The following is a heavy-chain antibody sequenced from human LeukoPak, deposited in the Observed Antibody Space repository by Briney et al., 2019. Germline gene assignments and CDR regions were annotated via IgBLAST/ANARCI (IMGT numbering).Heavy chain of an antibody. CDR3: ARQTNYDFWSGPSHFDY. CDR2: IYYSGST. D-gene: IGHD3-3*01. J-gene: IGHJ4*02. V-gene: IGHV4-39*01. Sequence: SETLSLTCTVSGGSISSSSYYWGWIRQPPGTGLERIGSIYYSGSTYYNPSLKSRVTISVDTSKNQFSLKLSSVTAADTAVYYCARQTNYDFWSGPSHFDYWGQGTLVTVSS. CDR1: GGSISSSSYY.